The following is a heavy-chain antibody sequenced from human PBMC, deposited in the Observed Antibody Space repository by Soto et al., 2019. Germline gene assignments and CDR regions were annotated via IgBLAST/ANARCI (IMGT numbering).Heavy chain of an antibody. D-gene: IGHD3-3*01. J-gene: IGHJ1*01. CDR3: EKWRAITIVGVVIRKNRSHEYFQD. V-gene: IGHV3-23*01. Sequence: PGGSLRLSCAASGFTFSSYAMRWVRQAPGKGLEWVSAISVSGGSTYYADSVKGRFTISRDNYKNTLYLQMNSLRAEDTAVYYCEKWRAITIVGVVIRKNRSHEYFQDWGHGTLVTVSS. CDR1: GFTFSSYA. CDR2: ISVSGGST.